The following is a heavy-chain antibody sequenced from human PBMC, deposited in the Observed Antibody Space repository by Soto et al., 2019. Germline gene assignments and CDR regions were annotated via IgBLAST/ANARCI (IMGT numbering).Heavy chain of an antibody. V-gene: IGHV3-7*01. CDR3: ARRYYETPAEGNWFDP. J-gene: IGHJ5*02. CDR2: IKEDGSEK. Sequence: GGSLRLSCAASGFTFGIYWMTWVRQAPGKGLEWVANIKEDGSEKYYADSVKGRFTISRDNAENSLSLQINRLRAEDTDVYYCARRYYETPAEGNWFDPWGQGTLVTVSS. D-gene: IGHD3-22*01. CDR1: GFTFGIYW.